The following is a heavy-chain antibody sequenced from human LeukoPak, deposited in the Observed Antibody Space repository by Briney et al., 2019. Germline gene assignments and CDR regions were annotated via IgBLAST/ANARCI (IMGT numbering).Heavy chain of an antibody. V-gene: IGHV3-7*03. Sequence: PGGSRRLSCAASGFTFNIFGMHWVRQAPGKGLGWVASLNLDGSDKYYVDSVKGRFTISRDNAKNSLYLQMDSLRAEDTAVYYCAKEGFDSWGQGTLVTVSS. J-gene: IGHJ4*02. CDR2: LNLDGSDK. CDR1: GFTFNIFG. CDR3: AKEGFDS.